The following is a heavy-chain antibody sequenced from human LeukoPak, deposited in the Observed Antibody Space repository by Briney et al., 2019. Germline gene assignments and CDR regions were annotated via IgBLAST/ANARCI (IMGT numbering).Heavy chain of an antibody. J-gene: IGHJ5*02. CDR3: ASAVYDFWSGQNWFDP. CDR2: ISAYNGNT. Sequence: GASVKVSCKASGYTFTSYGISWVRQAPGQGLEWMGWISAYNGNTNYAQKLQGRVTMTTDTSTSTAYMELRSLRSDDTAVYYCASAVYDFWSGQNWFDPWGQGTLVTVS. CDR1: GYTFTSYG. D-gene: IGHD3-3*01. V-gene: IGHV1-18*01.